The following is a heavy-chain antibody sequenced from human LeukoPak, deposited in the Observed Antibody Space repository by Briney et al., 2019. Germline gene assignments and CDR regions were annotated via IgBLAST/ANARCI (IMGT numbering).Heavy chain of an antibody. CDR2: IYNIGNT. J-gene: IGHJ4*02. Sequence: SETLSLTCNVYSDSISNSYWGWIRQPPGKGLEWIGHIYNIGNTNYNPSLKSRVTISEDTSKNQFSLKLSSVTAADTAVYYCARTVHYSSGWSPTYYFDYWGQGTLVTVSS. D-gene: IGHD6-19*01. CDR1: SDSISNSY. V-gene: IGHV4-59*01. CDR3: ARTVHYSSGWSPTYYFDY.